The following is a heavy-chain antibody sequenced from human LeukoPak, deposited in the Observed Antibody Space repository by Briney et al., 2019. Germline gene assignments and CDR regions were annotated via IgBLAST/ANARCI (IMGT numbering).Heavy chain of an antibody. CDR3: XXXXXSXXXXLP. D-gene: IGHD1-14*01. CDR1: GVSISSSNSY. J-gene: IGHJ4*02. CDR2: IYYSGNT. V-gene: IGHV4-39*01. Sequence: XGVSISSSNSYWGWIRQPPGTGLEWIGSIYYSGNTYYNASLKSQVSISIDTSKNQFSLRLTSVTAADTAVYYXXXXXXSXXXXLPGGQXTXVTVSS.